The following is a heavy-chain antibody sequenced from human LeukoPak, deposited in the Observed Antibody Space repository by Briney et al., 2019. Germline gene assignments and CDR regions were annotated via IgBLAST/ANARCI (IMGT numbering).Heavy chain of an antibody. V-gene: IGHV4-39*07. Sequence: WVRQPPGKGLEWIGSIYYSGSTYYNPSLKSRVTISVDTSKNQFSLKLSSVTAADTAVYYCARVSGYSYGTFDYWGQGTLVTVSS. CDR2: IYYSGST. D-gene: IGHD5-18*01. J-gene: IGHJ4*02. CDR3: ARVSGYSYGTFDY.